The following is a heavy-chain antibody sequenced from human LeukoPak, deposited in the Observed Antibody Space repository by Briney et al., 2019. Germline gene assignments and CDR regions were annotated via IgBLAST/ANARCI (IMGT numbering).Heavy chain of an antibody. CDR1: RFSLSSYW. CDR2: IKQDGSDK. J-gene: IGHJ4*02. D-gene: IGHD6-19*01. Sequence: GGSLRLSCTASRFSLSSYWMSWVHQAPGKGLEWVANIKQDGSDKYYVDSVKGRFTISRDNAKNSLYLQMNSLRAEDSALCYGARASAVASTRDHWGQGTLVTVSS. CDR3: ARASAVASTRDH. V-gene: IGHV3-7*01.